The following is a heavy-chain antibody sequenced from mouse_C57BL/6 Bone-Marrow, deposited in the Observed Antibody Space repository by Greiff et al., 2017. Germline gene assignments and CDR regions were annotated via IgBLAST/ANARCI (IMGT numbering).Heavy chain of an antibody. CDR1: GFTFSSYA. D-gene: IGHD4-1*01. J-gene: IGHJ4*01. CDR2: ISDGGSYT. CDR3: ARAGSPYAMDY. V-gene: IGHV5-4*01. Sequence: EVQLQESGGGLVKPGGSLKLSCAASGFTFSSYAMSWVRQTPEKRLEWVATISDGGSYTYYPDNVKGRFTISRDNAKNNLYLQMSHLKSEDTAMYYCARAGSPYAMDYWGQGTSVTVSS.